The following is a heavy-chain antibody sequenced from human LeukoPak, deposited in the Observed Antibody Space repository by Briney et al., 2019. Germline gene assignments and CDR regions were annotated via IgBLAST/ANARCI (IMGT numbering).Heavy chain of an antibody. J-gene: IGHJ4*02. CDR2: ISGSGGST. D-gene: IGHD4/OR15-4a*01. CDR3: ARRAGAYSHPYDY. CDR1: GFSFSSYA. V-gene: IGHV3-23*01. Sequence: GGSLRLSCAASGFSFSSYAMSWVRQAPGKGLEWVSAISGSGGSTYYADSVKGRFTISRDNSKNTLYLQMNSLRAEDTAVYYCARRAGAYSHPYDYWGQGTLVTVSS.